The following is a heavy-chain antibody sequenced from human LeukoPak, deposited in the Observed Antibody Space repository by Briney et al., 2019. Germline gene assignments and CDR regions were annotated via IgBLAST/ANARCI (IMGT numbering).Heavy chain of an antibody. CDR2: IYHSGST. CDR1: GGSISSYY. CDR3: ARDRTLAY. D-gene: IGHD2-2*01. Sequence: KASETLSLTCSVSGGSISSYYWSWIRQPPGKGLEWIGYIYHSGSTSYNPSLESRVSISVDTSKNQFSLKLSSVTAADAAVYYCARDRTLAYWGQGTLVTASS. J-gene: IGHJ4*02. V-gene: IGHV4-59*01.